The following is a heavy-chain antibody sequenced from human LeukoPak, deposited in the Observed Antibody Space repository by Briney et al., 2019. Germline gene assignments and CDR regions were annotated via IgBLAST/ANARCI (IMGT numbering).Heavy chain of an antibody. CDR2: MSPNSGIT. CDR1: GYTFTSYD. J-gene: IGHJ4*02. V-gene: IGHV1-8*01. CDR3: VRTPPNWGADY. D-gene: IGHD7-27*01. Sequence: ASVKVSCKASGYTFTSYDINWVRQATGQGLEWMGWMSPNSGITGYAQKFQGRVTTTRNTAISTAYMELSSLRSEDTAVYYCVRTPPNWGADYWGQGTLVTVSS.